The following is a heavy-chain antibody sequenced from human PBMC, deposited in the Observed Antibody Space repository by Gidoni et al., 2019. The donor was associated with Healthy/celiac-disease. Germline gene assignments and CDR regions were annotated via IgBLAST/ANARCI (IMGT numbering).Heavy chain of an antibody. CDR3: AKILAYCGGDCFVYDY. D-gene: IGHD2-21*02. CDR1: VFTFSRYA. J-gene: IGHJ4*02. V-gene: IGHV3-23*01. CDR2: ISGSGGST. Sequence: EVQLLESGGGLVQPGGSLSLSCAPSVFTFSRYAMSWARPAPGKGLEWVSAISGSGGSTYSADPVKGRFTIARDNSKNPLYLQMNSRRAEDTAVYYCAKILAYCGGDCFVYDYWGQGTLVTVSS.